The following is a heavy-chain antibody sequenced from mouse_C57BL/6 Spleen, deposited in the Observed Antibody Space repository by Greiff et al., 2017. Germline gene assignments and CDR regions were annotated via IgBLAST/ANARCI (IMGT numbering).Heavy chain of an antibody. J-gene: IGHJ3*01. Sequence: VKLMESGAELVRPGASVKLSCKASGYTFTDYYINWVKQRPGQGLEWIARIYPGSGNTYYNEKFKGKATLTAEKSSSTAYMQLSSLTSEDSAVYFCARKGGYSNQFAYWGQGTLVTVSA. V-gene: IGHV1-76*01. CDR3: ARKGGYSNQFAY. D-gene: IGHD2-5*01. CDR1: GYTFTDYY. CDR2: IYPGSGNT.